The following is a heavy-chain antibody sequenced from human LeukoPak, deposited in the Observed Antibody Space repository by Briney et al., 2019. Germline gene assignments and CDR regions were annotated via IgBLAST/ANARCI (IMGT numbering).Heavy chain of an antibody. Sequence: GGSLRLSCAASGFTVSSNYMSWVRQAPGKGLEWVSVIYSGGSTYYADSVKGRFTISRDNSKNTLYLQMNSLRAEDTAVYYCAKRSDNNPSYFDYWGQGTLVTVSS. D-gene: IGHD1/OR15-1a*01. CDR1: GFTVSSNY. CDR3: AKRSDNNPSYFDY. J-gene: IGHJ4*02. V-gene: IGHV3-66*01. CDR2: IYSGGST.